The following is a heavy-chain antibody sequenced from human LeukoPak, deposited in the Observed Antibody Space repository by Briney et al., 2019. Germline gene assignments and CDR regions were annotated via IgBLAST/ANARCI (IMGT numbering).Heavy chain of an antibody. CDR2: IRYNGSNK. CDR1: GFTFSSYG. D-gene: IGHD3-22*01. V-gene: IGHV3-30*02. J-gene: IGHJ4*02. Sequence: GGSLRLSCAASGFTFSSYGMHWVRQAPGKGLEWVAFIRYNGSNKYYADSVKGRFTISRDNSKNTLYLQMNSLRAEDTAVYYCAKDVKNGATSGYLVYWGQGTLVTVSS. CDR3: AKDVKNGATSGYLVY.